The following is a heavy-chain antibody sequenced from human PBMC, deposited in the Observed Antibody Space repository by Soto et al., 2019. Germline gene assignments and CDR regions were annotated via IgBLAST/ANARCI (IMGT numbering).Heavy chain of an antibody. D-gene: IGHD5-12*01. V-gene: IGHV3-30-3*01. CDR2: ISYDGSNK. CDR1: AFTFSSYA. J-gene: IGHJ4*02. Sequence: QVQLVESGGGVVQPGRSLRLSCAASAFTFSSYAMHWVRQAPGKGLEWVAVISYDGSNKYYADSVKGRFTISRDNSKNTLYLQMNSLRAEDTVVYYCASHRDGYQWGSFDYWGQGTLVTVSS. CDR3: ASHRDGYQWGSFDY.